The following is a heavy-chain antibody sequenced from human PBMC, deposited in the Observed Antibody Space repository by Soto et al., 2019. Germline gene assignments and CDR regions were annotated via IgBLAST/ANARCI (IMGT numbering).Heavy chain of an antibody. CDR2: IWYDGSNK. CDR1: GFTFSSYG. D-gene: IGHD5-12*01. CDR3: ARVGSPLRRWLVLTDYYYYGMDV. V-gene: IGHV3-33*01. Sequence: GGSLRLSCAASGFTFSSYGMHWVRQAPGKGLEWVAVIWYDGSNKYYADSVKGRFTISRDNSKNTLYLKMNSLRAEDTAVYYCARVGSPLRRWLVLTDYYYYGMDVWGQGTTVTVSS. J-gene: IGHJ6*02.